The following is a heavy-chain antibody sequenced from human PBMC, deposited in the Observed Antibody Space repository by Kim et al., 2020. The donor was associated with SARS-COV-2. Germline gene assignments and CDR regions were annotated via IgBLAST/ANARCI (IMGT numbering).Heavy chain of an antibody. J-gene: IGHJ4*02. V-gene: IGHV4-34*01. CDR3: AREFYFDY. CDR1: GGSFSGYY. Sequence: SETLSLTCAVYGGSFSGYYWSWIRQPPGKGLEWIGEINHSGSTNYNPSLKSRVTISVDTSKNQFSLKLSSVTAADTAVYYCAREFYFDYWGQGTLVTVSS. CDR2: INHSGST.